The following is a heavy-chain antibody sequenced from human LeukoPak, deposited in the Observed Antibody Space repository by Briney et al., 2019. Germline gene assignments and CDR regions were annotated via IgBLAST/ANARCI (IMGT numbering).Heavy chain of an antibody. V-gene: IGHV4-34*01. CDR3: ARGQGVDTAMAPLLDY. D-gene: IGHD5-18*01. J-gene: IGHJ4*02. CDR1: GGSFSGYY. Sequence: SETLSLTCAVYGGSFSGYYWSWIRQPPGKGLEWIGEINHSGSTNYNPSLKSRVTISVDTSKNQFSLKLSSVTAADTAVYYCARGQGVDTAMAPLLDYWGQGTLVTVSS. CDR2: INHSGST.